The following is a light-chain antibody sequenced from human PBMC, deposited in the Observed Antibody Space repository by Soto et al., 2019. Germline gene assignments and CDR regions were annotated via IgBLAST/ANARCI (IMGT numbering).Light chain of an antibody. CDR1: QSVSSY. V-gene: IGKV3-11*01. CDR2: DAS. J-gene: IGKJ5*01. Sequence: EIVLTQSPVTLSLSPGERATLSCRGSQSVSSYLAWYQQRPGQAPRLLIYDASNRATGIPARFSGSGSGTDFTPTIDNLEPQDFAIYYCQQRNNWPPITFGQGTRLEIK. CDR3: QQRNNWPPIT.